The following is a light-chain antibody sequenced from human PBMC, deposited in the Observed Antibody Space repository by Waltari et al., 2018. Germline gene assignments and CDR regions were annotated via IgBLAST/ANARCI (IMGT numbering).Light chain of an antibody. V-gene: IGKV1-9*01. CDR3: QHYYSSPYT. J-gene: IGKJ2*01. Sequence: IQLTQSPSSLSASVGDRVPITCRASQGISSYLAWYQQKPGKAPKLLIYAASTLQSGVPSRFSGSGSGTDFTLTISSLQAEDVAVYYCQHYYSSPYTFGQGTKLEIK. CDR1: QGISSY. CDR2: AAS.